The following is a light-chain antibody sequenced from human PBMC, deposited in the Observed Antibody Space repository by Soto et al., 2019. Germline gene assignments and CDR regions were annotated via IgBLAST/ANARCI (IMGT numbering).Light chain of an antibody. V-gene: IGKV3-15*01. CDR1: ESVPRN. J-gene: IGKJ3*01. CDR2: YAS. CDR3: QHSSNWPPT. Sequence: EVVMTQSPATLSVSPGERVTLSCRASESVPRNLAWYQQKPGQGPSLLIYYASTRATGVPDRFTGSGSGTEFTLTISSLQSEDFGVYHCQHSSNWPPTFGPGTKVEIK.